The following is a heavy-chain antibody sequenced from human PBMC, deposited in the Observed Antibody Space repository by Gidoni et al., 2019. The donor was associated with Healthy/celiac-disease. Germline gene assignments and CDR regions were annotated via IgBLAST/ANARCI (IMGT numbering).Heavy chain of an antibody. CDR1: GFPFSSYA. V-gene: IGHV3-23*01. J-gene: IGHJ4*02. CDR2: ISGSCGST. CDR3: AKDIDSSGWYDY. D-gene: IGHD6-19*01. Sequence: EVQLLESGGGLVQPGGSLRLSCAASGFPFSSYAMSWVRQAPGKGLEWVSAISGSCGSTYYADSVKGRFTISRDNSKNTLYLQMNSLRAEDTAVYYCAKDIDSSGWYDYWGQGTLVTVSS.